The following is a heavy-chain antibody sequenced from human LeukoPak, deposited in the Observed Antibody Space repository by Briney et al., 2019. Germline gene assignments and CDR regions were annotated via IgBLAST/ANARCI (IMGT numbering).Heavy chain of an antibody. Sequence: GGSLRLSCTTSGFHFNTYSMSWVRQSPGKGLEWVSAINDDTPYYRDSEKGRFTVSRDKSKDTLYLQLNSLRAEDTAIYYCVKEHDLWHEEGNWFDTWGQGVLVTVSS. CDR2: INDDTP. V-gene: IGHV3-23*01. CDR1: GFHFNTYS. CDR3: VKEHDLWHEEGNWFDT. D-gene: IGHD3-3*01. J-gene: IGHJ5*02.